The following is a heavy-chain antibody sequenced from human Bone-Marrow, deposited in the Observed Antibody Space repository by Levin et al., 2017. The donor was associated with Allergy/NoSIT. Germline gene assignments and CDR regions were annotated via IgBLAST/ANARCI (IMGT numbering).Heavy chain of an antibody. J-gene: IGHJ2*01. CDR3: ARNRPVTDLGF. CDR1: GLTVSNNY. V-gene: IGHV3-53*01. D-gene: IGHD1-14*01. Sequence: PGGSLRLSCAASGLTVSNNYMSWVRQAPGKGLEWVALIYSGGGTYYEDSVKGRFTISRDNSKNTLYLQMNSMRTEDTAVYHCARNRPVTDLGFWGRGTLVTVSS. CDR2: IYSGGGT.